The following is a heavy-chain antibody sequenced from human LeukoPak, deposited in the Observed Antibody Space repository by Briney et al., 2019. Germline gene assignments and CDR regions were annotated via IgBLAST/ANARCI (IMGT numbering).Heavy chain of an antibody. CDR1: GFTFSDHY. J-gene: IGHJ4*02. V-gene: IGHV3-72*01. CDR3: ARNYYDSSAYYVDY. CDR2: SRNKANSYTT. D-gene: IGHD3-22*01. Sequence: PGGSLRPSCAASGFTFSDHYMDWVRQAPGKGLEWVGRSRNKANSYTTEYAASVKGRFTISRDDSKNSLYLQMNSLKTEDTAVYYCARNYYDSSAYYVDYWGQGTLVTVSS.